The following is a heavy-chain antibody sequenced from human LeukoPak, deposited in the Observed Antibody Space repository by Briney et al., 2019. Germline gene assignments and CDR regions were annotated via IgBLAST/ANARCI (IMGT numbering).Heavy chain of an antibody. CDR1: GFTVSSNY. V-gene: IGHV3-53*04. D-gene: IGHD6-25*01. CDR2: IYSGGST. Sequence: PGGSLRLSCAASGFTVSSNYMSWVRQAPEKGLEWVSVIYSGGSTYYADSVKGRFTISRHNSKNTLYLQMNSLRAEDTAVYYCARDSRFSRADLHYGMDVWGQGTTVTVSS. CDR3: ARDSRFSRADLHYGMDV. J-gene: IGHJ6*02.